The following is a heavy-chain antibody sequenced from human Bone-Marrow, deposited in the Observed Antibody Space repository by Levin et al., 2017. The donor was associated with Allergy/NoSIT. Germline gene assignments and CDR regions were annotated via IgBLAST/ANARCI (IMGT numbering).Heavy chain of an antibody. Sequence: GGSLSLSCIVSGFILSNYDITWVRQAPGKGLEWVSGTSGGGGSPYYADSVKGRFTTTGHKSRNTVYLQMNDLRVEDTAIYYCAKEKWLQFGAPVDYWGQGTLVTVSS. D-gene: IGHD5-24*01. V-gene: IGHV3-23*01. CDR3: AKEKWLQFGAPVDY. J-gene: IGHJ4*02. CDR1: GFILSNYD. CDR2: TSGGGGSP.